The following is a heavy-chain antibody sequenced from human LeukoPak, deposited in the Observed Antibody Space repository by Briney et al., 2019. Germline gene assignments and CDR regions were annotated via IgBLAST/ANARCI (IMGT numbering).Heavy chain of an antibody. CDR1: GFTSSSYA. Sequence: PGGSLRLSCAASGFTSSSYAMSWARQAPGKGLEWVSAISGSGGSTYYADSVKGRFTISRDNSKNTLYLRLNGLRAEDTAVYCCARDSTYYYDSGSSGPHYFDNWGQGTLVTVSS. CDR2: ISGSGGST. J-gene: IGHJ4*02. V-gene: IGHV3-23*01. D-gene: IGHD3-10*01. CDR3: ARDSTYYYDSGSSGPHYFDN.